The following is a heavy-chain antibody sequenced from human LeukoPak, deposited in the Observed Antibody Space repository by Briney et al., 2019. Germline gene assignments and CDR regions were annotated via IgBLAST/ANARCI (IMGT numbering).Heavy chain of an antibody. Sequence: GGSLRLSCAASGFTFSSYSMNWVRQAPGKRLEWVAVIWNDGSETFHADSVKGRFRIARDNSKNTLYLQMNSLRAEDTAVYFCARDMGRAWYGPPDYWGQGTLVTVSS. CDR2: IWNDGSET. CDR1: GFTFSSYS. CDR3: ARDMGRAWYGPPDY. V-gene: IGHV3-33*08. D-gene: IGHD6-13*01. J-gene: IGHJ4*02.